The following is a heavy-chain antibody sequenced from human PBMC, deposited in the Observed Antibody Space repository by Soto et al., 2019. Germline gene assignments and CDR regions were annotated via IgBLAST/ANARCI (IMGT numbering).Heavy chain of an antibody. CDR3: ARDHKDTAMAPNWFDP. Sequence: SETLSLTCTVSGGSISIGDYYWSWIRQPPGKGLEWIGYIYYSGSTYYNPSLKSRVTISVDTSKNQFSLKLSSVTAADTAVYYCARDHKDTAMAPNWFDPWGQGTLVTVSS. D-gene: IGHD5-18*01. CDR2: IYYSGST. CDR1: GGSISIGDYY. V-gene: IGHV4-30-4*01. J-gene: IGHJ5*02.